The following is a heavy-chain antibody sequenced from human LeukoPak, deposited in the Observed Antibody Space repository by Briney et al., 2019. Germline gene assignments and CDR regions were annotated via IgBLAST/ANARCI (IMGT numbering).Heavy chain of an antibody. CDR3: ARERTITVTTDFDY. CDR2: ISSSSSYI. V-gene: IGHV3-21*01. CDR1: GFTVSSNY. J-gene: IGHJ4*02. Sequence: GGSLRLSCAASGFTVSSNYMSWVRQAPGKGLEWVSSISSSSSYIYYADSVKGRFTISRDNAKNTLYLRMNSLRAEDSAVYYCARERTITVTTDFDYWGQGTLVTVSS. D-gene: IGHD4-17*01.